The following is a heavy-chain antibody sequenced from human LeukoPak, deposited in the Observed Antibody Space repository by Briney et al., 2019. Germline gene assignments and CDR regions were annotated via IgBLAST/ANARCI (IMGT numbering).Heavy chain of an antibody. CDR1: GGSISSYY. D-gene: IGHD6-13*01. J-gene: IGHJ4*02. V-gene: IGHV4-59*08. CDR3: AGRSSSLGPDYFDN. Sequence: PSETLSLTCTVSGGSISSYYWSWIRQPPGKGLEWIGYIYYSGSTNYNPSLKSRVTISVDTSKNQFSLKLSSVTAADTAVYYCAGRSSSLGPDYFDNWGQGTLITVSS. CDR2: IYYSGST.